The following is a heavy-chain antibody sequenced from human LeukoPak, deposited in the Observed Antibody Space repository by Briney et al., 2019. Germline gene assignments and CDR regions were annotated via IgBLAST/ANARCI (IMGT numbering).Heavy chain of an antibody. J-gene: IGHJ3*02. CDR2: ISYDGSNK. Sequence: GRSLRLSCAASEFTFSSYAMHWVRQAPGKGLEWVAVISYDGSNKYYADSVKGRFTISRDNSKNTLYLQMNSLRAEDTAVYYCARGGFCSSTSCYTYDAFDIWGQGTMVTVSS. D-gene: IGHD2-2*02. CDR1: EFTFSSYA. CDR3: ARGGFCSSTSCYTYDAFDI. V-gene: IGHV3-30-3*01.